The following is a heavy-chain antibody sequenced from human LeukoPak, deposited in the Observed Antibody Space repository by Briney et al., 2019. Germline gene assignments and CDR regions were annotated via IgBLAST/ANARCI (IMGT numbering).Heavy chain of an antibody. CDR1: GGSISSGDYY. CDR3: ARHRDRSGYRDDSFDI. J-gene: IGHJ3*02. CDR2: IYYSGST. D-gene: IGHD3-22*01. Sequence: SETLSLTCTVSGGSISSGDYYWSWIRQPPGKGLEWIGYIYYSGSTYYNPSLKSRVTISVDTSKNQFSLKLSSVTAADTAVYYCARHRDRSGYRDDSFDIWVQGTMVTVSS. V-gene: IGHV4-30-4*08.